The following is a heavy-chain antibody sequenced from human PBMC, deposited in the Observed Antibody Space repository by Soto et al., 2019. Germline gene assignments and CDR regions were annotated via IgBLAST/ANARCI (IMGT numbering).Heavy chain of an antibody. CDR2: ISAYNGNT. Sequence: RASVKVSCKASGYTSTIYGISWVRVAPGQGLEWMGWISAYNGNTNYAQKLQGRVTMTTDTSTSTAYMELRSLRSDDTAVYYCARDRGGQLERFDYRGQGTLVTVSS. D-gene: IGHD1-1*01. J-gene: IGHJ4*02. CDR3: ARDRGGQLERFDY. CDR1: GYTSTIYG. V-gene: IGHV1-18*04.